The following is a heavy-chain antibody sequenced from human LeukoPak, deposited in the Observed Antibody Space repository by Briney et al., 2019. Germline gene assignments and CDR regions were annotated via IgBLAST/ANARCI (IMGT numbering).Heavy chain of an antibody. CDR2: LSSDGRSK. Sequence: QPGGSLRLSCTASGFTFNTYTMHWVRQAPGKGLEWVAVLSSDGRSKNYADSVKGRFTIPRDNSENTLYLQMNTLRADDTAVYYCAREKYCTSTDCLHGRFYFNSWGQGTLVTVSS. CDR3: AREKYCTSTDCLHGRFYFNS. V-gene: IGHV3-30*04. CDR1: GFTFNTYT. D-gene: IGHD2-8*01. J-gene: IGHJ4*02.